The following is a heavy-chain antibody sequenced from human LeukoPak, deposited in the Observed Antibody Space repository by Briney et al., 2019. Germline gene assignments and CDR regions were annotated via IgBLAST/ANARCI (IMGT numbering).Heavy chain of an antibody. J-gene: IGHJ3*02. Sequence: PGRSLRLSCAASGFTFNSYGMHWVRQAPGKGLEWVAVIVHDGNNKYYADSVKGRFTISRDNAKNSLYLQMNSLRAEDTAVYYCTRDHSAVYFGLRSFSDDAFDIWGRGTMVTVSS. V-gene: IGHV3-30*03. CDR2: IVHDGNNK. CDR3: TRDHSAVYFGLRSFSDDAFDI. D-gene: IGHD3-10*01. CDR1: GFTFNSYG.